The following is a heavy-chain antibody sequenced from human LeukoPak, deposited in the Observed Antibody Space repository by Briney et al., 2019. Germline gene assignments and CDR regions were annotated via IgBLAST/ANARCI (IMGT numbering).Heavy chain of an antibody. CDR2: IYTSGST. D-gene: IGHD3-3*01. CDR3: ARHETIFGVVIMIDY. CDR1: GGSISSGSYY. J-gene: IGHJ4*02. V-gene: IGHV4-61*02. Sequence: PSQTLSLTCTVSGGSISSGSYYWSWIRQPAGKGLEWIGRIYTSGSTNYNPSPKSRVTISVDTSKNQFSLKLSSVTAADTAVYYCARHETIFGVVIMIDYWGQGTLVTVSS.